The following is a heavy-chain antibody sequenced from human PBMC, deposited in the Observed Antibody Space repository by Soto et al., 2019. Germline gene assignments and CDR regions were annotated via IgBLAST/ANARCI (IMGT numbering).Heavy chain of an antibody. V-gene: IGHV1-2*04. Sequence: ASVKVSCKASGYTFPGYYMHWVRQAPGQGLEWMGWINPNSGGTNYAQKFQGWVTMTRDTSISTAYMELSRLRSDDTAVYYCARGFTSCPHYRCNLVQTLDYWGQGTLVTVSS. CDR2: INPNSGGT. D-gene: IGHD2-2*01. CDR3: ARGFTSCPHYRCNLVQTLDY. CDR1: GYTFPGYY. J-gene: IGHJ4*02.